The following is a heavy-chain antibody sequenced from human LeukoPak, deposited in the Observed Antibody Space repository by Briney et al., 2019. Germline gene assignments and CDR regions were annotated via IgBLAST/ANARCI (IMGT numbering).Heavy chain of an antibody. J-gene: IGHJ4*02. Sequence: QSGRSLRLSCTASGFVSSNYMSWVRQTPGKGLEWVSVIYSGGITYYADSVKGRFTVSRDNSKNTVYLEMNSLRAEDTAVYYCARSSMAVAGTLDYWGQGTLVTVSS. CDR1: GFVSSNY. CDR2: IYSGGIT. V-gene: IGHV3-66*01. CDR3: ARSSMAVAGTLDY. D-gene: IGHD6-19*01.